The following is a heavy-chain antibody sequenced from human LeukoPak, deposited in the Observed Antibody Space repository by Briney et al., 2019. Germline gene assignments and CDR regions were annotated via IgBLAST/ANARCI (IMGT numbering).Heavy chain of an antibody. CDR3: AVEGYCSGGSCYTNWFDP. CDR2: ISSSGSTK. D-gene: IGHD2-15*01. CDR1: GLTVNNNY. J-gene: IGHJ5*02. Sequence: GGFLRLSCAASGLTVNNNYMSWVRQAPGKGLEWVSYISSSGSTKYYADSVKGRITISRDNAKNSLYLQMNSLRDEDTAVYYCAVEGYCSGGSCYTNWFDPWGQGTLVTVSS. V-gene: IGHV3-11*04.